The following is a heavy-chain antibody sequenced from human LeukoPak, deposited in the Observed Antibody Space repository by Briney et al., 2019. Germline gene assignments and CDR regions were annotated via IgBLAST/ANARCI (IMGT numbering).Heavy chain of an antibody. Sequence: SETLSLTCTVSGGSISSGGYYWSWIRQHPGRGLEWIGYIYYTGSTYRNPSLNSGTTYYNPSLKSRTTISVDTSTNQFSLKLSSVSAADTAVYYCARDGDGYTKLDYWGRGTLVTVSS. J-gene: IGHJ4*02. V-gene: IGHV4-31*03. CDR3: ARDGDGYTKLDY. CDR1: GGSISSGGYY. CDR2: IYYTGSTYRNPSLNSGTT. D-gene: IGHD5-24*01.